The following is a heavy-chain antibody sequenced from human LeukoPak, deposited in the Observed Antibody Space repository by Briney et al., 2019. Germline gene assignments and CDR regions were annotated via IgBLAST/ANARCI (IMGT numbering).Heavy chain of an antibody. CDR2: IYTSGST. J-gene: IGHJ3*02. CDR3: ARASYSCSWYGDDAFDI. D-gene: IGHD6-13*01. CDR1: GGSISSYY. Sequence: PSETLSLTCTVSGGSISSYYWSWIRQPAGKGLEWIGRIYTSGSTNYNPSLKSRVTMSVDTSKNQFSLKLSSVTAADTAVYYCARASYSCSWYGDDAFDIWGQGTMVTVSS. V-gene: IGHV4-4*07.